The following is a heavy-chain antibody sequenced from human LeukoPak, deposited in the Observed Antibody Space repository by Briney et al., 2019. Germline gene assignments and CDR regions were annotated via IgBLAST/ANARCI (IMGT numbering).Heavy chain of an antibody. V-gene: IGHV4-39*07. Sequence: SETLSLTCTVSGGSISSSSYYWGWIRQPPGKGLEWIGSIYYSGSTYYNPSLKSRVTISVDTSKNQFSLKLSSVTAADTAVYYCARSTPYCSGGSCYSKHLIYSNWFDPWGQGTLVTVSS. CDR2: IYYSGST. J-gene: IGHJ5*02. CDR3: ARSTPYCSGGSCYSKHLIYSNWFDP. D-gene: IGHD2-15*01. CDR1: GGSISSSSYY.